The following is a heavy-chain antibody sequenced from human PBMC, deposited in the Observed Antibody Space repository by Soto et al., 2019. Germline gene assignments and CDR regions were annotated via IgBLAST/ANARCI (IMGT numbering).Heavy chain of an antibody. V-gene: IGHV3-48*03. D-gene: IGHD1-20*01. CDR2: ISSSGSTI. J-gene: IGHJ4*02. CDR3: AGSLGLVSDY. Sequence: GGSLRLSCAASGFTFSSYEMNWVRQAPGKGLEWVSYISSSGSTIYYADAVKDRFTISRENAKNSLYLQMTSLRAEDTAVYYCAGSLGLVSDYWGQGTMVTVSS. CDR1: GFTFSSYE.